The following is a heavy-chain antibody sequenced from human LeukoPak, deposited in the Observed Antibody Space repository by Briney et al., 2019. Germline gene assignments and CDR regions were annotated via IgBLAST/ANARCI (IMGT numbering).Heavy chain of an antibody. Sequence: SETQALTCTVPGGSISTYCWSWIRQPAGKGLEWIGLISASGSTIYNPSLKSRITMSVDTSKNQFSLRVTSVTAADTAMYYCARDNNAGGHTIFYMEVWGNGTTVTVSS. V-gene: IGHV4-4*07. J-gene: IGHJ6*03. CDR3: ARDNNAGGHTIFYMEV. D-gene: IGHD3-9*01. CDR2: ISASGST. CDR1: GGSISTYC.